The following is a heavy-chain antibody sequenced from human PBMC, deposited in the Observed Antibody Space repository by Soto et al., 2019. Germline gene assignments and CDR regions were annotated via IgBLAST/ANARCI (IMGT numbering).Heavy chain of an antibody. CDR2: LSFDGNNE. CDR3: ARDRGGPPLRYYYGMDV. J-gene: IGHJ6*02. CDR1: GFTFNNNG. Sequence: HPGGSLRLSCAASGFTFNNNGIHWVRQAPGKGLEWVAALSFDGNNENYVDSVKGRFTISRDNSKNTLYLQMNSLRAEDTAVYYCARDRGGPPLRYYYGMDVWGQGTTVTVSS. D-gene: IGHD2-15*01. V-gene: IGHV3-33*01.